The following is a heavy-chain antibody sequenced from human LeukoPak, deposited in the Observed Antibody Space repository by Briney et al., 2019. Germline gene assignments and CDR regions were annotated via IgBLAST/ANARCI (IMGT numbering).Heavy chain of an antibody. CDR3: ARVAPGIVGATILDY. V-gene: IGHV4-4*02. Sequence: SGTLSLTCAVSGGSISSSNWWSWVRQPPGKGLEWIGEIYHSGSTNYNPSLKSRVTISVDTSKNQFSLKLSSVTAADTAVYYCARVAPGIVGATILDYWGQGTLVTVSS. D-gene: IGHD1-26*01. CDR2: IYHSGST. CDR1: GGSISSSNW. J-gene: IGHJ4*02.